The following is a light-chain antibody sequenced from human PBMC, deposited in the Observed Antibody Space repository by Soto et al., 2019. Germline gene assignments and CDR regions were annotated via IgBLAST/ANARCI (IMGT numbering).Light chain of an antibody. Sequence: DIQMTQSPSSLSASVGDRVTITCQASKDISNYLNWYQQKPGKAPKLLIYDASNLETGVPSRFSGSGSGTDFTFTISSLQPEDIVTYYCQQYDNLPLTFGGGTKVEIK. CDR3: QQYDNLPLT. J-gene: IGKJ4*01. CDR2: DAS. CDR1: KDISNY. V-gene: IGKV1-33*01.